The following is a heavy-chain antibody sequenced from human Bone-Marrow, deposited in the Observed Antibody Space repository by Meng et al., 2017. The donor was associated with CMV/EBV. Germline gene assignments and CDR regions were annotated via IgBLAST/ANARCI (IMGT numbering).Heavy chain of an antibody. CDR2: IFPGDSDT. J-gene: IGHJ4*02. CDR1: AYDFTNYW. CDR3: ARQRNYYRTTGYSTY. D-gene: IGHD3-22*01. Sequence: GGSLRLSCKGSAYDFTNYWIAWVRQMPGKGLEWMGMIFPGDSDTKYSPSFKGQVTMSVDKSTSTAYLQWSRLKASDTAMYYCARQRNYYRTTGYSTYWGQRTLVTVSS. V-gene: IGHV5-51*01.